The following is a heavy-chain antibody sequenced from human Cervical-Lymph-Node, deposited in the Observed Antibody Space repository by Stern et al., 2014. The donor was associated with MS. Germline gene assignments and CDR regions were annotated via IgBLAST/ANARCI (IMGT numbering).Heavy chain of an antibody. V-gene: IGHV1-18*01. CDR2: ISAYNGNT. J-gene: IGHJ3*02. CDR3: ARVRFWMDQDYDSSGYYHDAFDI. Sequence: VQLVQSGAEVKKPGASVKVSCKASGYTFTSYGISWVRQAPGQGLEWMGWISAYNGNTNYAQKLQGRVTMTTDKSTSTAYMELRSLRSDDTAVHYCARVRFWMDQDYDSSGYYHDAFDIWGQGTMVTVSS. CDR1: GYTFTSYG. D-gene: IGHD3-22*01.